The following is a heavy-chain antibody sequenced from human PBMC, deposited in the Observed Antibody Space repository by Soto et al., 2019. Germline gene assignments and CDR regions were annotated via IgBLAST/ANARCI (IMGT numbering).Heavy chain of an antibody. J-gene: IGHJ5*02. CDR1: GVSISSHY. V-gene: IGHV4-59*11. Sequence: PSETLSLTCNVSGVSISSHYWTWIRQPPGKGLEWIAYIYYSGSVSYNPSLKSRLSIPIDRSKMQFSLKLTSVTSSDTGVYYCASSPSLNWFDAWGQGTLVTVSS. CDR3: ASSPSLNWFDA. CDR2: IYYSGSV.